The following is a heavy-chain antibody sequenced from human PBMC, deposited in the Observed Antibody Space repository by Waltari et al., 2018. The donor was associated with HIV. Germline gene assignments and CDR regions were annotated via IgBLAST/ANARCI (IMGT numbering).Heavy chain of an antibody. Sequence: EVQVVESGGGLVKPGGSLRLTCGADGFTFTNAWMSWVRQAPGKGLEWVGRIKTKAEGETVEYATPVKGRFTISRDDSKNTLYLQMNSLSTEDTAVYYCTTWQVGSYWGHGTLVTVSS. CDR3: TTWQVGSY. D-gene: IGHD3-10*01. CDR1: GFTFTNAW. J-gene: IGHJ4*01. V-gene: IGHV3-15*01. CDR2: IKTKAEGETV.